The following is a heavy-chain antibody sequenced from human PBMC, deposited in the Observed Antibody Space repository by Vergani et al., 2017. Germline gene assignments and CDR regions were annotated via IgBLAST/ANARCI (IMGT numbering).Heavy chain of an antibody. J-gene: IGHJ6*02. V-gene: IGHV3-21*06. CDR1: GFTFSDFS. CDR2: IGSSGPYI. CDR3: ARGYTSGGCPGKYGMDV. D-gene: IGHD5-12*01. Sequence: VQLVESGGGLGKPGGSLRLFCAASGFTFSDFSMSWVRQAPGKGLEWVAFIGSSGPYINYADSVKGRFIISRDNTNNSLFLQLRSLKAEDAAVYYCARGYTSGGCPGKYGMDVWGQEATVTVSS.